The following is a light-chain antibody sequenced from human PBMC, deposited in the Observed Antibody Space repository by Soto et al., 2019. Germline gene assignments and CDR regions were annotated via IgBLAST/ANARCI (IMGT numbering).Light chain of an antibody. Sequence: EIVLTQYPGTISLSPGERATLSCRASQSLNSIYLGWYQQRPGQPPRLIIYGASVRVSGIPDRFSGSGSGTDFTLTISRLEPEDFAVYYCQQYGSSPTFGQGTKLEIK. CDR3: QQYGSSPT. J-gene: IGKJ1*01. CDR1: QSLNSIY. CDR2: GAS. V-gene: IGKV3-20*01.